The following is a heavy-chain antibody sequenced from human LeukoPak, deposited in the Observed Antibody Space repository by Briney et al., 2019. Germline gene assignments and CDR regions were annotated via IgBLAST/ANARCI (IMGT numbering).Heavy chain of an antibody. V-gene: IGHV1-18*01. Sequence: GASVKVSCKASGYTFTSYGISWVRQAPGQGLEWMGWISAYNGNTNYAQKFQGRVTMTTDTSTSTAYMELRSLRSDDTAVYYCASSPYYYGSGSGPDWFDPWGQGTLVTVSS. CDR2: ISAYNGNT. CDR1: GYTFTSYG. D-gene: IGHD3-10*01. CDR3: ASSPYYYGSGSGPDWFDP. J-gene: IGHJ5*02.